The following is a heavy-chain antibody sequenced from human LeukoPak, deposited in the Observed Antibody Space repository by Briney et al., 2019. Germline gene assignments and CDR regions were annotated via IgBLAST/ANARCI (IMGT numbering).Heavy chain of an antibody. J-gene: IGHJ3*01. D-gene: IGHD2-2*01. V-gene: IGHV3-7*02. Sequence: GGSLRLSCAASRFSFNSYWMSWVRQAPGKGLEWVANIKQDGSETYYVDSVKGRFTVSRDNAKSSLYLQMDSLRAEDTAVYCARFENSWYAAFDVWGRGTMVTVSS. CDR2: IKQDGSET. CDR1: RFSFNSYW. CDR3: RFENSWYAAFDV.